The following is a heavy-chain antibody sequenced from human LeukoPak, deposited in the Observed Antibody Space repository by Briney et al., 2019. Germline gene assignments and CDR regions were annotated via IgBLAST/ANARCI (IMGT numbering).Heavy chain of an antibody. Sequence: SETLSLTCTVSGGSISSYYWSWIRQPPGKGLEWIGYIYYSGSTNYNPSLKSRVTISVDTSKNQFSLKLSSVTAADTAVYYCAREGYDSSGYYYYYYGMGVWGQGITATVSS. CDR3: AREGYDSSGYYYYYYGMGV. J-gene: IGHJ6*02. CDR2: IYYSGST. D-gene: IGHD3-22*01. CDR1: GGSISSYY. V-gene: IGHV4-59*01.